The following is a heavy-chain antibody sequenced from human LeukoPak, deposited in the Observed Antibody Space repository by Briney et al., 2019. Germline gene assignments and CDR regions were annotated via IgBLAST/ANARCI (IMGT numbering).Heavy chain of an antibody. CDR1: GFTFSSYS. J-gene: IGHJ4*02. D-gene: IGHD3-10*01. CDR3: ARDRTRGVMDY. CDR2: ISSSSSYI. V-gene: IGHV3-21*01. Sequence: GGSLRLSCAASGFTFSSYSTNWVRQAPGKGLEWVSSISSSSSYIYYADSVKGRFTISRDNAKNSLYLQLNSLRAEDTAVYYCARDRTRGVMDYWGQGTLVTVSS.